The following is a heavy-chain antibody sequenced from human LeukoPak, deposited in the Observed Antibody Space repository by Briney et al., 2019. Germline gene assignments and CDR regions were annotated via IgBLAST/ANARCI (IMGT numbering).Heavy chain of an antibody. CDR2: IYTNGAT. J-gene: IGHJ2*01. D-gene: IGHD6-19*01. Sequence: SETLSLTCTVSGSFVNHYYWNWLRQPPGKGLEWIGRIYTNGATNYNPSLKSRVTMSIDTSKNQFSLKFKSVTAADTAVYYCARGPLGSGWYVADWYFGLWGRGALVTVSS. V-gene: IGHV4-4*07. CDR1: GSFVNHYY. CDR3: ARGPLGSGWYVADWYFGL.